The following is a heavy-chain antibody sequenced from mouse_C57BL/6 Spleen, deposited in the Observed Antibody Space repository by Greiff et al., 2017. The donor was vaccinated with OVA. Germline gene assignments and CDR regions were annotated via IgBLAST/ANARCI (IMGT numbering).Heavy chain of an antibody. D-gene: IGHD1-1*01. CDR3: ARNDYGSSPWFAY. Sequence: VKLVESGPGLVAPSQRLSITCTVSGFSLTSYAISWVRQPPGKGLEWLGVIWTGGGTNYNSALKSRLSISTDNSKSQVFLTMNSLQTDDTARYYCARNDYGSSPWFAYWGQGTLVTVSA. CDR2: IWTGGGT. CDR1: GFSLTSYA. J-gene: IGHJ3*01. V-gene: IGHV2-9-1*01.